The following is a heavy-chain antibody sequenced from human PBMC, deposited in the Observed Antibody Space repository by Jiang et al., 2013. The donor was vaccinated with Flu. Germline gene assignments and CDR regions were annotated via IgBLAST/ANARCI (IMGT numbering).Heavy chain of an antibody. J-gene: IGHJ4*02. CDR3: ARSASTPKHHTTGFLGY. D-gene: IGHD3-3*01. CDR2: ISSSSSTI. Sequence: YISSSSSTIYYADSVKGRFTISRDNAKNSLYLQMNSLRDEDTAVYYCARSASTPKHHTTGFLGYWGQGTLVTVSS. V-gene: IGHV3-48*02.